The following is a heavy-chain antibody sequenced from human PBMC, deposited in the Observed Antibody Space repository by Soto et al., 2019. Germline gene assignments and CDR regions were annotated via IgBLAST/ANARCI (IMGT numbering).Heavy chain of an antibody. V-gene: IGHV4-34*01. CDR2: INHSGST. CDR3: ARGLQTGGY. CDR1: GGSFSGYY. Sequence: SETLSLTCAVYGGSFSGYYCSWIRQPPGKGLEWIGEINHSGSTNYNPSLKSRVTISVDTSKNQFSLKLSSVTAADTAVYYCARGLQTGGYWGQGTLVTVSS. J-gene: IGHJ4*02.